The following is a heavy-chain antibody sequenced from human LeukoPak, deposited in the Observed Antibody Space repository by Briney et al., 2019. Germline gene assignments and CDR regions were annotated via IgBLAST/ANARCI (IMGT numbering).Heavy chain of an antibody. CDR3: ARIPLRGVNGDY. D-gene: IGHD3-10*01. V-gene: IGHV1-69*05. CDR1: GGTFSSYA. Sequence: GASVKVSCKASGGTFSSYAISWVRQAPGQGLEWMGGIIPIFGTANYAQKFQGRVTITTDESTSTAYMELSSLRSEDTAVYYCARIPLRGVNGDYWGQGTLVTVSS. CDR2: IIPIFGTA. J-gene: IGHJ4*02.